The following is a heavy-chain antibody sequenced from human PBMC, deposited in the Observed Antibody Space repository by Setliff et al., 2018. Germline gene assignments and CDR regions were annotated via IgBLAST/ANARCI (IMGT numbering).Heavy chain of an antibody. CDR2: IKTFSFKA. D-gene: IGHD2-8*01. CDR3: LRLVRYCTKIACQATSGDEV. J-gene: IGHJ4*02. CDR1: GYTFVNYG. V-gene: IGHV1-18*01. Sequence: APVKVSCKASGYTFVNYGINWVRQAPGQGLEWVGWIKTFSFKANYAQKLQDRVTITTDTSTTTVYMELRGLKSDDTAVYYCLRLVRYCTKIACQATSGDEVWGLGTLVTVSS.